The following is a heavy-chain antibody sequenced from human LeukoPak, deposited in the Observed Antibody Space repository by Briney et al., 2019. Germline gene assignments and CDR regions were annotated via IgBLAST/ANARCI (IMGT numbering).Heavy chain of an antibody. J-gene: IGHJ6*03. CDR2: IYTSGST. Sequence: PSEPLSLTCTVSGSSISSYYWSWIRQPAGKGLEWIGRIYTSGSTNYNPSLKSRVTMSVDTSKNQFSLKLSSVTAADTAVYYCARDSLGATYYYYYYMDVWGKGTTVTVSS. CDR1: GSSISSYY. V-gene: IGHV4-4*07. D-gene: IGHD1-26*01. CDR3: ARDSLGATYYYYYYMDV.